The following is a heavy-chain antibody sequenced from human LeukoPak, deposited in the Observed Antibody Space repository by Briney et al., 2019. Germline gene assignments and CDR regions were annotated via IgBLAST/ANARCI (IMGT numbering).Heavy chain of an antibody. CDR2: ICYGGST. J-gene: IGHJ4*02. Sequence: SETLSLTCTVSGVFISGVGYYWGWIRQPPGKGLEWIGSICYGGSTYYNPSLKGRFFIYVDMSKNQVSLKLSSVTAADTALYYCAGYCYDSSGYFGCGQGTLVTVSS. CDR3: AGYCYDSSGYFG. CDR1: GVFISGVGYY. V-gene: IGHV4-39*01. D-gene: IGHD3-22*01.